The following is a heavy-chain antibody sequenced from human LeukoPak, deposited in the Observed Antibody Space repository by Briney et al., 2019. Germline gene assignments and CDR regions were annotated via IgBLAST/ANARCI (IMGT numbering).Heavy chain of an antibody. Sequence: PSQTLSLTCTVSGGSISSGGYDWSWIRQHPGKGLEWIGYIYYRGSTYYNPSLKSRVTISVDTSKNQFSLKLSSVTAADTAVYYCAREYDYGDLYYFDYWGQGTLVTVSS. V-gene: IGHV4-31*03. D-gene: IGHD4-17*01. CDR1: GGSISSGGYD. CDR2: IYYRGST. J-gene: IGHJ4*02. CDR3: AREYDYGDLYYFDY.